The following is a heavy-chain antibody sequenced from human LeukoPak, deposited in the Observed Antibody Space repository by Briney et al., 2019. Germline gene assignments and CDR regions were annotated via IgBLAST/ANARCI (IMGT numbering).Heavy chain of an antibody. D-gene: IGHD3-22*01. Sequence: GGSLRLSCAASGFTFSNYSMNWVRQAPGKGLEWVSSISRSSSYIYYADSVKGRFTISRDNAKNSLYLQMNSLRAEDTAVYYCARDPPYDSSGYLFGAFDIWGQGTMVTVSS. V-gene: IGHV3-21*01. CDR2: ISRSSSYI. J-gene: IGHJ3*02. CDR3: ARDPPYDSSGYLFGAFDI. CDR1: GFTFSNYS.